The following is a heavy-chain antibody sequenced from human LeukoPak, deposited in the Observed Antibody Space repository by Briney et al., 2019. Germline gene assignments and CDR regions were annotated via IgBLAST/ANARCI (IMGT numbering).Heavy chain of an antibody. V-gene: IGHV3-11*06. CDR1: GFTFSDYY. J-gene: IGHJ4*02. CDR3: ARDPGYCSITSGYGGGVDY. D-gene: IGHD2-2*01. CDR2: ISSSNSYT. Sequence: GGSLRLSCAASGFTFSDYYMSWIRQAPGKGLEWVSYISSSNSYTNYADSVKGRFTISRDNAKNSLYLQMNSLRAEDTAVYYCARDPGYCSITSGYGGGVDYWGQGTLVTVSS.